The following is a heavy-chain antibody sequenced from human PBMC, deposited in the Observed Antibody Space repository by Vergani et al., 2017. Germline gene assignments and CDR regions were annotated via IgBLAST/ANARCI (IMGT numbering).Heavy chain of an antibody. CDR3: ARGSWNNDILTGYYNEPKTCCYDGMDV. D-gene: IGHD3-9*01. CDR1: GFTFSSYW. J-gene: IGHJ6*02. V-gene: IGHV3-7*01. CDR2: IKQDGSEK. Sequence: EVQLVESGGGLVQPGGSLRLSCAASGFTFSSYWMSWVRQAPGKGLEWVANIKQDGSEKYYVDSVKGRFTISRDNAKNSLYLQMNSLRAEDTAVYYCARGSWNNDILTGYYNEPKTCCYDGMDVGGRATTVTVSS.